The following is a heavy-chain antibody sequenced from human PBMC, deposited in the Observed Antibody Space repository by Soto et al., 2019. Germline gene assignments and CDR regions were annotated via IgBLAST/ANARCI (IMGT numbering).Heavy chain of an antibody. CDR1: GFTVTNAW. V-gene: IGHV3-15*07. Sequence: PGGSLRLSCAASGFTVTNAWMNWVRQAPGKGLEWVGRIKSRTDGGTADSAAPVKGRFTISRDDSKKTAYLQMNSLESEDTAVYYCSRDDSDWFFNWGRGTLVTVSS. D-gene: IGHD3-9*01. CDR2: IKSRTDGGTA. J-gene: IGHJ4*02. CDR3: SRDDSDWFFN.